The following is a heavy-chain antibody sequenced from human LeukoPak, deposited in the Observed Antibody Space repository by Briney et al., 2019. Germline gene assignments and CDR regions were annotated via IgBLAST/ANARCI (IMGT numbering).Heavy chain of an antibody. J-gene: IGHJ6*03. CDR2: IISVFGTA. V-gene: IGHV1-69*06. Sequence: SLKVSCKASGGSFSSYAISWVRQAPGQGLEWMGRIISVFGTANYAQKFQDRVTITADIASNTAYMELTSLTSEDTAVYFCAKQGEIRQDYYMDVWGNGTTVTVSS. D-gene: IGHD1/OR15-1a*01. CDR1: GGSFSSYA. CDR3: AKQGEIRQDYYMDV.